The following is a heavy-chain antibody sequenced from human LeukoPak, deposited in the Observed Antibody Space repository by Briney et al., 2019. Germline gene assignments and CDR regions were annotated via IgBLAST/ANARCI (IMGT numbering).Heavy chain of an antibody. CDR3: ASTRGRRDY. J-gene: IGHJ4*02. CDR2: INHSGST. D-gene: IGHD3-10*01. Sequence: PSETLSLTCAVYGGSFSGYYWSWIRQPPGKGLEWIGEINHSGSTNYNPSLKSRVTISVDTSKNQFSLKLSSVTAADTAVYYCASTRGRRDYWGQGTLVTVSS. V-gene: IGHV4-34*01. CDR1: GGSFSGYY.